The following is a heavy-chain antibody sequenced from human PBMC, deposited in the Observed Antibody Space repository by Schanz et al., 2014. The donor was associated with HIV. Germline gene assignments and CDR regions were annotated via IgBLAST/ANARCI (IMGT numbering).Heavy chain of an antibody. V-gene: IGHV3-30*03. CDR2: MSYDGIRK. Sequence: QVQLVESGGGVVQPGRSLRLSCAGSGFSFDTFGIHWVRQAPGKGLEWVAVMSYDGIRKNYADSVKGRFTISRDNSKNTLYLQMNSLRAEDTAVYYCARDRMVYAQAPLYYFDYWGQGTLVTVSS. D-gene: IGHD2-8*01. CDR3: ARDRMVYAQAPLYYFDY. CDR1: GFSFDTFG. J-gene: IGHJ4*02.